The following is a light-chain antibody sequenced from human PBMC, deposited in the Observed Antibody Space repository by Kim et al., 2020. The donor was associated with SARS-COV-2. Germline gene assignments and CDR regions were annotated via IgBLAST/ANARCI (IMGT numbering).Light chain of an antibody. CDR3: LQDYNYPYT. CDR1: QGIRND. Sequence: AIQMTQSPSSLSTSVGDTVTITCRASQGIRNDLGWYQQKPGKAPKLLIYSASSLQSGVPSRFSGSGSGTDFTLTISSLQPEDFATYYCLQDYNYPYTFGQGTNLEI. J-gene: IGKJ2*01. CDR2: SAS. V-gene: IGKV1-6*01.